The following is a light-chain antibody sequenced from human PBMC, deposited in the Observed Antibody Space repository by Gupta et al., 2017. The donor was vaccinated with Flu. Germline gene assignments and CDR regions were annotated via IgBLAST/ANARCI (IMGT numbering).Light chain of an antibody. Sequence: EIVLTQSPGTLSLSPGERATLSCRASQTITNNYLAWYQQRPGQAPRLLIYGASTRATDIPDRFRASGSVTDFTLTISRLEPEDFVVYFCQQYGTSIWTFGQGTRVAVK. J-gene: IGKJ1*01. V-gene: IGKV3-20*01. CDR3: QQYGTSIWT. CDR2: GAS. CDR1: QTITNNY.